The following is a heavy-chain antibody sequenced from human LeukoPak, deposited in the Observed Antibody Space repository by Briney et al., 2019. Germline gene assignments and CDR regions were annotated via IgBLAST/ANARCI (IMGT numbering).Heavy chain of an antibody. CDR1: GGSISSGGYY. CDR3: ARSLRDGYNPIDY. V-gene: IGHV4-31*03. J-gene: IGHJ4*02. Sequence: SQTLSLTCTVSGGSISSGGYYWSWIRQHPGKGLEWIGYIYYSGSTYYNPSLKSRVTISVDTSKNQFSLKLSSVTAADTAVYYCARSLRDGYNPIDYWGQGTLVTVSS. CDR2: IYYSGST. D-gene: IGHD5-24*01.